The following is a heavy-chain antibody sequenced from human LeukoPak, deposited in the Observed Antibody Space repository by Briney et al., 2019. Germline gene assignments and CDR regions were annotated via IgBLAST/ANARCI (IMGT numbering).Heavy chain of an antibody. Sequence: PGGSLRLSCAASGFTFSSYWMHWVRQAPGKGLVWVSRINSDGSSTSYADSVKGRFTISRDNAKNTLYLQMNSLRAEDTAVYYCARSSGWYYFDYWGQGTLVTVSS. D-gene: IGHD6-19*01. V-gene: IGHV3-74*01. CDR1: GFTFSSYW. CDR2: INSDGSST. CDR3: ARSSGWYYFDY. J-gene: IGHJ4*02.